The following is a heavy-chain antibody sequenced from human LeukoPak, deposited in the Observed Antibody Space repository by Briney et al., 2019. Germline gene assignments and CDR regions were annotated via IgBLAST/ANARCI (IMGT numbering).Heavy chain of an antibody. V-gene: IGHV3-30*02. Sequence: GGSLRLSCAASGFIFSSYGMHWVRQAPGKGLEWVAFIRYDGSNTYYADSVKGRFTISRDNSKNTLYLQMNSLRAEDTAVYYCAKDPHDYYDSSGYYFDYWGQGTLVTVSS. CDR2: IRYDGSNT. D-gene: IGHD3-22*01. CDR1: GFIFSSYG. J-gene: IGHJ4*02. CDR3: AKDPHDYYDSSGYYFDY.